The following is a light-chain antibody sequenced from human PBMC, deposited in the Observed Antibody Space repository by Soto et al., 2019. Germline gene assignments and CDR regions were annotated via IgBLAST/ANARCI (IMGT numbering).Light chain of an antibody. CDR3: SSYAGYYNLL. V-gene: IGLV2-11*01. CDR2: GVS. CDR1: SGDVGAYNS. J-gene: IGLJ2*01. Sequence: QSALTQPRSVSGSPGQSVTISCTGTSGDVGAYNSVSWYQQHPGKAPQLMIYGVSRRPSGVPDRVSGSKSGNTASLTISGLQADDEGDYYCSSYAGYYNLLFGGGTKLTVL.